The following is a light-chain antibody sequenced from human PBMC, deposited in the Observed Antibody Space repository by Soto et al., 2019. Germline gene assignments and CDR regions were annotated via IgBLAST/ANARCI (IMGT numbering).Light chain of an antibody. CDR3: QQRSNWPWT. CDR1: QSVSHA. J-gene: IGKJ1*01. Sequence: EVVLTQSPATLSLSPGDRATLSCRASQSVSHALAWYQQKPGQAPRLLIHDASSRATGIPARFSGSGSETDFTLTISSLEPEDFAVYYCQQRSNWPWTFGQGTKVEI. V-gene: IGKV3-11*01. CDR2: DAS.